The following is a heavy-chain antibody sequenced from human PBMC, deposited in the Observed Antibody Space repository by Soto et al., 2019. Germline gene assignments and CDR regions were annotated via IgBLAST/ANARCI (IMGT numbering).Heavy chain of an antibody. CDR1: GYTFTGYY. CDR2: INPNSGGT. Sequence: ASVKVSCKASGYTFTGYYMHWVRQAPGQGLEWMGWINPNSGGTNYAQKFQGWVTMTRDTSISTAYMELSRLRSDDTAVYYCARQAPPNYYGSGSYYKSPAFDIWGQGTMVTVSS. D-gene: IGHD3-10*01. V-gene: IGHV1-2*04. CDR3: ARQAPPNYYGSGSYYKSPAFDI. J-gene: IGHJ3*02.